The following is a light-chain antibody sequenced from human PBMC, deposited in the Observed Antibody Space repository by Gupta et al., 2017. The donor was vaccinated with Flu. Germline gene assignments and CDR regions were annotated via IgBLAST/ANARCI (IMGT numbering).Light chain of an antibody. V-gene: IGKV4-1*01. CDR3: QQDDSTPWT. Sequence: DIVMTQSPDSLAVSLGERATINCKSSQSVLYSSNNKNYLAWYQQKPGQPPKLLIYWASTRESGVPDRFSGRGSGTDFTLTISSLQAEDVAVYYCQQDDSTPWTFGQGTXVEIK. CDR2: WAS. CDR1: QSVLYSSNNKNY. J-gene: IGKJ1*01.